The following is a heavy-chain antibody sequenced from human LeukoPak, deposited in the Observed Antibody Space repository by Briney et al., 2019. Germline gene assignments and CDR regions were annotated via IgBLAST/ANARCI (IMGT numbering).Heavy chain of an antibody. CDR2: IYYSGST. CDR1: GASISSYY. Sequence: SETLSLTCTVSGASISSYYWSWIRQPPGKGLEWIGFIYYSGSTNYNPSLKSRVTISVDTSKNQLSLRLSSVTAADTAVYYCARVAADSSGDTTYAIGCFDPWGQGTLVTVSS. CDR3: ARVAADSSGDTTYAIGCFDP. J-gene: IGHJ5*02. D-gene: IGHD2-8*01. V-gene: IGHV4-59*01.